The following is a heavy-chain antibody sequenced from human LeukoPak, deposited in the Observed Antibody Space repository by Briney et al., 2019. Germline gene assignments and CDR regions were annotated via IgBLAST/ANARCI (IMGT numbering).Heavy chain of an antibody. J-gene: IGHJ4*02. CDR3: ARDPCSGGRCYSLTLDY. CDR1: GYTFTGSY. V-gene: IGHV1-2*02. Sequence: ASVKVSCKASGYTFTGSYMHWVRPAPGQGLAWIGWINPNSGGTNYAQKFQGRVTMTRDTSFSSAYMERSRLRSDDTAVYYCARDPCSGGRCYSLTLDYWGQGTLVTVSS. CDR2: INPNSGGT. D-gene: IGHD2-15*01.